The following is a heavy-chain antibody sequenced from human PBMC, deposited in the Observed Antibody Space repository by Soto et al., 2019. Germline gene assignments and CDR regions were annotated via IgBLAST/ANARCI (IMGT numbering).Heavy chain of an antibody. CDR3: AKDMGDMATISLPFDY. CDR1: GFTFSSYG. Sequence: QVQLVESGGGVVQPGRSLRLSCAASGFTFSSYGMHWVRQAPGKGLEWVAVISYDGSNKYYADSVKGRFTISRDNSKNXLYLQMNSLRAEDTAVYYCAKDMGDMATISLPFDYWGQGTLVTVSS. J-gene: IGHJ4*02. CDR2: ISYDGSNK. V-gene: IGHV3-30*18. D-gene: IGHD3-16*01.